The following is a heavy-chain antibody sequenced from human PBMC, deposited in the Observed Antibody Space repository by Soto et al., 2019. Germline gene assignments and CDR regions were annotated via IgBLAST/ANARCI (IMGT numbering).Heavy chain of an antibody. CDR2: MNPNSGNT. J-gene: IGHJ4*02. D-gene: IGHD3-22*01. CDR1: GYTFTSYD. CDR3: XXXXXXXXVVSRG. V-gene: IGHV1-8*01. Sequence: QVQLVQSGAEVKKPGASVKVSCKASGYTFTSYDINWXXXXXXXXXEWMGWMNPNSGNTGYAQKFQGRVTMTRNTXXXXXXXXXXXXXXXXXXXXXXXXXXXXXXVVSRGRGQGTLVTVSS.